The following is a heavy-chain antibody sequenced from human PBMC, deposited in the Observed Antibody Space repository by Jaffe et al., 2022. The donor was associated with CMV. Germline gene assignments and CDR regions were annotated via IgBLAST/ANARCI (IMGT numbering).Heavy chain of an antibody. CDR2: IYPGDSDT. CDR3: ARRSSIAAAGTYYYYYGMDV. D-gene: IGHD6-13*01. J-gene: IGHJ6*02. V-gene: IGHV5-51*01. Sequence: EVQLVQSGAEVKKPGESLKISCKGSGYSFTSYWIGWVRQMPGKGLEWMGIIYPGDSDTRYSPSFQGQVTISADKSISTAYLQWSSLKASDTAMYYCARRSSIAAAGTYYYYYGMDVWGQGTTVTVSS. CDR1: GYSFTSYW.